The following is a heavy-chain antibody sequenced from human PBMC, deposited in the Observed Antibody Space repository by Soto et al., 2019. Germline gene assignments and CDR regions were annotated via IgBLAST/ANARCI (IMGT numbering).Heavy chain of an antibody. CDR3: ARVTLKAGNWFDP. Sequence: ASVKMSGKASGYTLTRYAMDWVRQAPGQGFEWMGWINPKSRGTNYAQKFQGRVTMTRDTSNSTAYMELRGLTSDDTAVYYCARVTLKAGNWFDPWGQGTQVTVSS. CDR2: INPKSRGT. V-gene: IGHV1-2*02. J-gene: IGHJ5*02. CDR1: GYTLTRYA.